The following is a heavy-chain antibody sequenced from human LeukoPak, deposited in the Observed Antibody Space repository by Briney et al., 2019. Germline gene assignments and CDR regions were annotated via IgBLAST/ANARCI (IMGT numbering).Heavy chain of an antibody. CDR1: GVTFSRYW. J-gene: IGHJ4*02. CDR2: INLDGGEI. Sequence: GGSLRLSCAASGVTFSRYWMSWVRQAPGKGLEWVANINLDGGEIYYVDSVKGRFTISRDKAKNSLYLQMNSLRAEDTAVYYCARVRWDCPGRSDDIVCWGQGTMVTVSP. V-gene: IGHV3-7*01. D-gene: IGHD1-26*01. CDR3: ARVRWDCPGRSDDIVC.